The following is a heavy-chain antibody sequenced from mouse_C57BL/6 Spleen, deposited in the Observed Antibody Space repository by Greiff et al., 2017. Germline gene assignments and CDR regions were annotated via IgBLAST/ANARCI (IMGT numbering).Heavy chain of an antibody. CDR3: AREAYGSSPAWFAY. CDR2: ISDGGSYT. V-gene: IGHV5-4*01. J-gene: IGHJ3*01. CDR1: GFTFSSYA. D-gene: IGHD1-1*01. Sequence: EVMLVESGGGLVKPGGSLKLSCAASGFTFSSYAMSWVRQTPEKRLEWVATISDGGSYTYYPDNVKGRFTISRDNAKNNLYLQMSHLKSEDTAMYYCAREAYGSSPAWFAYGGQGTLVTVSA.